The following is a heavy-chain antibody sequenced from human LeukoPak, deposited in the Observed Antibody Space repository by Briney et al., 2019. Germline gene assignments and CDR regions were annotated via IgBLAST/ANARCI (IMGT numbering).Heavy chain of an antibody. J-gene: IGHJ4*02. V-gene: IGHV1-2*06. D-gene: IGHD2-2*01. CDR2: INPNSGGT. CDR1: GYTFTGYY. CDR3: ASEYCSSTSCYGY. Sequence: ASVKVSCKASGYTFTGYYVHWVRQAPGQGLEWMGRINPNSGGTNYAQKFQGRVTMTRDTSISTAYMELSRLRSDDTAVYYCASEYCSSTSCYGYWGQGTLVTVSS.